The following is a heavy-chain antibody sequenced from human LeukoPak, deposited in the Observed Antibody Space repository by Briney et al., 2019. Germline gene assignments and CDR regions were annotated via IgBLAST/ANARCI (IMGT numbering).Heavy chain of an antibody. CDR3: AKDPIRYDSSGYYYLVLGAFDI. J-gene: IGHJ3*02. D-gene: IGHD3-22*01. V-gene: IGHV3-30*18. CDR1: GFSISTYG. CDR2: ISYDGSNK. Sequence: GGSLRLSCAASGFSISTYGMHWVRQAPGKGLEWVAAISYDGSNKYYAASVKGRFTISRDNSKNTLYLQMNSLRAEDTAVYYCAKDPIRYDSSGYYYLVLGAFDIWGQGTMVTVSS.